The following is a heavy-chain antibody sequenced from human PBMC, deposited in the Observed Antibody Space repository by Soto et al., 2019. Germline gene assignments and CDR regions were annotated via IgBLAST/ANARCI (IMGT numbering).Heavy chain of an antibody. CDR1: GFTFSSYS. Sequence: LRLSCAASGFTFSSYSMNWVRQAPGKGLEWVSYISSSSSTIYYADSVKGRFTISRDNAKNSLYLQMNSLRDEDTAVYYCARDQKEVDIVATTDYYGMDVWGQGTTVTVSS. V-gene: IGHV3-48*02. CDR2: ISSSSSTI. CDR3: ARDQKEVDIVATTDYYGMDV. J-gene: IGHJ6*02. D-gene: IGHD5-12*01.